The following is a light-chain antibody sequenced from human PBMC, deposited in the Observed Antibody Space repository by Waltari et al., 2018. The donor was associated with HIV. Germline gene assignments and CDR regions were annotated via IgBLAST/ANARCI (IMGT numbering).Light chain of an antibody. V-gene: IGLV1-40*01. Sequence: QSVLTQPPSVSGAPGQRVTISCTGRSSNIGAGYDVNRYQQLPGTAPKLLIYCNSNRPSGVPDRFSGSKSGTSASLAITGLQAEDEADYYCQSYDSSLSGHVVFGGGTKLTVL. CDR2: CNS. J-gene: IGLJ2*01. CDR1: SSNIGAGYD. CDR3: QSYDSSLSGHVV.